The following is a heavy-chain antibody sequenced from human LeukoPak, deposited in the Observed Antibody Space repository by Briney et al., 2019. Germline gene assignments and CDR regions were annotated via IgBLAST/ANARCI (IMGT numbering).Heavy chain of an antibody. V-gene: IGHV1-2*02. CDR2: INGNSGGT. D-gene: IGHD4-23*01. CDR1: GYTFTGYY. J-gene: IGHJ4*02. CDR3: ARDQATVATPWWDH. Sequence: ASVKVSCKSSGYTFTGYYVHWVRQAPGQGFEWMGWINGNSGGTKYAQKFQGRVTMTRDTSISTAYMEPSRVRSDDTAVYFCARDQATVATPWWDHWGQGTLVTVSS.